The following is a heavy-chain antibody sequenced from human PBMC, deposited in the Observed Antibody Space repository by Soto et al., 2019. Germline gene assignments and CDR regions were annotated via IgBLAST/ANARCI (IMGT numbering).Heavy chain of an antibody. CDR2: ISAYNGNT. CDR1: GYTFTSYG. V-gene: IGHV1-18*01. D-gene: IGHD3-3*01. J-gene: IGHJ6*03. Sequence: WASVKVSCKASGYTFTSYGISWVRQAPGQGLEWMGWISAYNGNTNYAQKLQGRVTMTTDTSTSTAYMELRSLRSDDTAVYYCVRVPRFWCGYYALWYYYYYMDVWGKGTTVTVSS. CDR3: VRVPRFWCGYYALWYYYYYMDV.